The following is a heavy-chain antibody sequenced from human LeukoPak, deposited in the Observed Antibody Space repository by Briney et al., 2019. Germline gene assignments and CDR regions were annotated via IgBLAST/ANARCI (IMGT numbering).Heavy chain of an antibody. D-gene: IGHD5-24*01. J-gene: IGHJ4*02. CDR3: ARSRDGYNPNDY. CDR2: FDPEDGET. V-gene: IGHV1-24*01. CDR1: GYTLTELS. Sequence: ASVKVSCKVSGYTLTELSMHWVRQAPGKGLEWMGGFDPEDGETIYAQKFQGRVTMTRDTSISTAYMEVRSLRSDDTAVYYCARSRDGYNPNDYWGQGTLVTVSS.